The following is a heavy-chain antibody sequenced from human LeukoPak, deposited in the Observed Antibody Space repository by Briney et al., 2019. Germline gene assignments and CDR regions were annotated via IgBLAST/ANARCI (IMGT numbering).Heavy chain of an antibody. D-gene: IGHD3-22*01. Sequence: ASVKVSCKASGYTFTGYYIHWVRQAPGQGLEWMGRINPNSGGTNYAQKFQGRVTMTRDTSISTAYMELSSLRSEDTAVYYCARYYYDSSGYDYWGQGTLVTVSS. CDR1: GYTFTGYY. V-gene: IGHV1-2*06. CDR2: INPNSGGT. CDR3: ARYYYDSSGYDY. J-gene: IGHJ4*02.